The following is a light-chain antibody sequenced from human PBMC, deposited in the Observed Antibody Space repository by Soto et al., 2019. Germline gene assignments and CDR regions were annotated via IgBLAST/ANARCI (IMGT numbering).Light chain of an antibody. CDR3: QQDYSYPLT. CDR2: AAS. J-gene: IGKJ4*01. V-gene: IGKV1-8*01. Sequence: AIRMTQSPSSLSASTGDRVTITCRASQGISSYLAWYQQKPGKAPKLLIYAASTLQSGVPSRFSGSGSGTDSTLTISCRQSEDLATYYCQQDYSYPLTFGGGTKVDIK. CDR1: QGISSY.